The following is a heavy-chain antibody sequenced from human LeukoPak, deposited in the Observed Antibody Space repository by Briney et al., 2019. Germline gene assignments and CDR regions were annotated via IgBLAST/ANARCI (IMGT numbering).Heavy chain of an antibody. V-gene: IGHV3-30-3*01. CDR3: ARDREGSYYDSSGYLRH. Sequence: GGSLRLSCAASGFTFSSYAMHWVRRAPGKGLEWVAVISYDGSNKYYADSVKGRFTISRDNSKNTLYLQMNSLRAEDTAVYYCARDREGSYYDSSGYLRHWGQGTLVTVSS. CDR1: GFTFSSYA. J-gene: IGHJ4*02. CDR2: ISYDGSNK. D-gene: IGHD3-22*01.